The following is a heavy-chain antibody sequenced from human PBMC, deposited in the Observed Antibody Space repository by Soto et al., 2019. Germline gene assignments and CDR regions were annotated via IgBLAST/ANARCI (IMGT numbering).Heavy chain of an antibody. Sequence: SETLSLTCTVSGGSFSGYYWSWIRQPPGKGLEWIGEINHSGSTNYNPSLKSRVTILVETSKNQFSLKLSSVTAADTAVYFCARARREGYKFYYYYGLDVWAQGTTVTVSS. CDR2: INHSGST. CDR3: ARARREGYKFYYYYGLDV. CDR1: GGSFSGYY. J-gene: IGHJ6*02. V-gene: IGHV4-34*01. D-gene: IGHD5-12*01.